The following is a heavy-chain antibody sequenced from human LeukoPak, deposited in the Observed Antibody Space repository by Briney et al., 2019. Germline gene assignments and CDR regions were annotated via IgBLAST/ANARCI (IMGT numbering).Heavy chain of an antibody. J-gene: IGHJ5*02. V-gene: IGHV1-2*02. D-gene: IGHD6-13*01. CDR3: ARDRGYSSSSTWPDGFDP. Sequence: ASVKVSCKASGYTFTGYYMHWVRQAPGQGLEWMGWINPNSGGTNYAQKFQGRVTMTRDTSISTAYMELSRLRSDDTAVYYCARDRGYSSSSTWPDGFDPWGQGTLVTVSS. CDR2: INPNSGGT. CDR1: GYTFTGYY.